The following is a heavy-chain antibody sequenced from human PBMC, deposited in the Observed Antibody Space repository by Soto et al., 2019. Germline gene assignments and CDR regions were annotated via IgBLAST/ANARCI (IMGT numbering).Heavy chain of an antibody. CDR2: ISGNNGDT. CDR3: ARGALAVADTLYFVH. D-gene: IGHD6-19*01. CDR1: GYTFTNYG. J-gene: IGHJ1*01. V-gene: IGHV1-18*01. Sequence: GASVKVSCKASGYTFTNYGVSWVRQAPGQGLEWMGWISGNNGDTNYAQKVQGRVTLTTDRSTSTAYMELRSLTSDDTAVYYCARGALAVADTLYFVHWGQGTLVTVSS.